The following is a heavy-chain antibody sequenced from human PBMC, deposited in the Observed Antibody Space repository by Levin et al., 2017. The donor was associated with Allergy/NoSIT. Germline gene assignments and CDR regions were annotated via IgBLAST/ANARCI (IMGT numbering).Heavy chain of an antibody. CDR3: AKSRIVEVTGPLDY. CDR2: ISGSGYAT. J-gene: IGHJ4*02. CDR1: GLTFSSFA. V-gene: IGHV3-23*01. Sequence: GGSLRLSCAVSGLTFSSFAMIWVRQAPGKGLEWVSAISGSGYATYYADSAKGRFIISRDNSKETVYLQMNSLRAEDTAVYYCAKSRIVEVTGPLDYWGQGTLVTVSS. D-gene: IGHD2-21*02.